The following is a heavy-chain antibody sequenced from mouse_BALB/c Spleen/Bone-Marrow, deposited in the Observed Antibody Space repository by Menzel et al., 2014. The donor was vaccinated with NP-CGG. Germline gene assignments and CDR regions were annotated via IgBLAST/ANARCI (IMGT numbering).Heavy chain of an antibody. V-gene: IGHV5-4*02. CDR2: ISDGGNYT. Sequence: EVKLVESGGALVKPGGSLKLSCAASGFTFSDYFMYWVRQTPEKRLKWVATISDGGNYTCYPDSVKGRFTISRDNAKNNLHLQMNSLKSEDTAKYFCARDGDYRYAWFAFWGQGTLVTVSA. CDR3: ARDGDYRYAWFAF. D-gene: IGHD2-14*01. CDR1: GFTFSDYF. J-gene: IGHJ3*01.